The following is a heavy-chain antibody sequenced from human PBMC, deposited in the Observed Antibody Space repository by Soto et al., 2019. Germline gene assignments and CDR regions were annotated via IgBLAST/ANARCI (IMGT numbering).Heavy chain of an antibody. CDR1: GGSISSGGYY. CDR2: IYYSGST. D-gene: IGHD3-22*01. Sequence: PSETLSLTCTVSGGSISSGGYYWSWIRQHPGKGLEWIGYIYYSGSTYYNPSLKSRVTISVDTSKNQFSLKLSSVTAADTAVYYCARDRSYYDSSGYYTEPYYFDYWGQGTLVTSPQ. J-gene: IGHJ4*02. CDR3: ARDRSYYDSSGYYTEPYYFDY. V-gene: IGHV4-31*03.